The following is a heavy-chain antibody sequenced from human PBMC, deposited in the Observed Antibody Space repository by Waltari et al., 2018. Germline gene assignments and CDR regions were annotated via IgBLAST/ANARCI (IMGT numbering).Heavy chain of an antibody. CDR3: ARDPATYYYGSGTYGDY. CDR1: GCTFSRRA. D-gene: IGHD3-10*01. J-gene: IGHJ4*02. Sequence: QVQLVESGGGVVQAGRSLRLYCEASGCTFSRRAMPWLRQAPGKGLEWVAVISKDGSNRNYAGSVKGRFIISRDNSKNLLFLQMDSLGPEDTAVYYCARDPATYYYGSGTYGDYWGQGSLVTVSS. CDR2: ISKDGSNR. V-gene: IGHV3-30*04.